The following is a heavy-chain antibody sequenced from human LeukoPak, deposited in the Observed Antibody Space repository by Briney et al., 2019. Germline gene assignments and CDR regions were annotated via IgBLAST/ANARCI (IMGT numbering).Heavy chain of an antibody. CDR1: GGSFSGYY. CDR3: ARGLRRSSGYHLDLYYFDY. V-gene: IGHV4-34*01. D-gene: IGHD3-22*01. CDR2: INHSGST. J-gene: IGHJ4*02. Sequence: ASETLSLTCAVYGGSFSGYYWSWIRQPPGKGLEWIGEINHSGSTNYNPSLKSRVTISVDTSKNQFSLKLSSVTAADTAVYYCARGLRRSSGYHLDLYYFDYWGQGTLVTVSS.